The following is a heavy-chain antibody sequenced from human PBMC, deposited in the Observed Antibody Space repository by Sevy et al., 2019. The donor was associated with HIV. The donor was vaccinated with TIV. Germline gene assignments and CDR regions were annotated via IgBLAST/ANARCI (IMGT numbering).Heavy chain of an antibody. CDR2: ISGSGHST. D-gene: IGHD3-3*01. CDR1: GFIFSSFA. V-gene: IGHV3-23*01. CDR3: AKEGNFWSGRDVFDI. J-gene: IGHJ3*02. Sequence: GGSLRLSCAASGFIFSSFAMSWVRQAPGKGLEWVSAISGSGHSTYNADSVKGRFTISRDISKNTLYLQMNSLRAEDTAVYYCAKEGNFWSGRDVFDIWGQGTTVTVSS.